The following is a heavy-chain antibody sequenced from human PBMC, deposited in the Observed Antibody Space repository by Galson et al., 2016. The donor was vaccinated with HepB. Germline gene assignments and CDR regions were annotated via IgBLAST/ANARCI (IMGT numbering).Heavy chain of an antibody. CDR1: GFTFSYYA. Sequence: SLRLSCAASGFTFSYYAMSWVRQAPGKGLEWVSSISGSGSSTYYADSVKGRFTISRDNSKNTLFLQMNSLRAEDTALHYCAKSGQLVRFFHYGMDVWGQGTTVTVSS. J-gene: IGHJ6*02. CDR3: AKSGQLVRFFHYGMDV. V-gene: IGHV3-23*01. CDR2: ISGSGSST. D-gene: IGHD6-6*01.